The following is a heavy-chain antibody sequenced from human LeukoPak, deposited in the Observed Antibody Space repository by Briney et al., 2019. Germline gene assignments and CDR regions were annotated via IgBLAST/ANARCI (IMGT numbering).Heavy chain of an antibody. D-gene: IGHD6-19*01. V-gene: IGHV3-43*02. CDR2: ISGDGGST. CDR3: ARESESSGWYDY. CDR1: GFMFHDYA. Sequence: GGSLGLPCAAPGFMFHDYAIHWVRQAPGKGLEWVSLISGDGGSTFYADSVKGRFTISRDNSKNSLYLQMNSLRSDDTALYYCARESESSGWYDYWGQGTLVTVSS. J-gene: IGHJ4*02.